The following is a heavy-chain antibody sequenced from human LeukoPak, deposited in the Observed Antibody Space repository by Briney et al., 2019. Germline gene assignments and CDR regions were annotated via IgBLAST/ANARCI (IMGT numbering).Heavy chain of an antibody. CDR2: INDDGKEE. J-gene: IGHJ4*02. D-gene: IGHD4-17*01. CDR3: ARDPEYGALNS. Sequence: GGSLRLSCAASGFIFKKTWMVWVRQAPGKGLEWVANINDDGKEEKYVDSVWGRFTISRDNVRNSLFLQLNSLRAEDTAIYYCARDPEYGALNSWGRGTLVRVSS. V-gene: IGHV3-7*01. CDR1: GFIFKKTW.